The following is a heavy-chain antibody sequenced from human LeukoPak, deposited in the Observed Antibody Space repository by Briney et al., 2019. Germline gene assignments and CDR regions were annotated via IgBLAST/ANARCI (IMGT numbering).Heavy chain of an antibody. Sequence: SETLPLTCVVSGYAISSGHYWGWIRQSPGKGLEWIGSFYAGGSIYYNPSLKSRVTIVEDTSRNQFSLKMTSVTAADTAVYYCTREVVEVPTAVIDYCGQGALVTVSS. CDR3: TREVVEVPTAVIDY. CDR2: FYAGGSI. V-gene: IGHV4-38-2*02. J-gene: IGHJ4*02. CDR1: GYAISSGHY. D-gene: IGHD1-26*01.